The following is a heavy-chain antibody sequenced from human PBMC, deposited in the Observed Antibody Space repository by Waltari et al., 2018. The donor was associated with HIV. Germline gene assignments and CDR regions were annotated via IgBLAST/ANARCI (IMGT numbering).Heavy chain of an antibody. V-gene: IGHV4-59*11. CDR2: ISDSGIT. J-gene: IGHJ4*02. CDR1: GDSITGHY. CDR3: ARGRRWLQFHDHYYFDY. Sequence: QVQLQESGTGLVKPSETLSLTCNVSGDSITGHYWNWIRQPPGKEPEWFGYISDSGITNYTPSLKSRSFMSLVSSKSQFSLKLRSVTALDTAVYYCARGRRWLQFHDHYYFDYWGQGILVTVSS. D-gene: IGHD5-12*01.